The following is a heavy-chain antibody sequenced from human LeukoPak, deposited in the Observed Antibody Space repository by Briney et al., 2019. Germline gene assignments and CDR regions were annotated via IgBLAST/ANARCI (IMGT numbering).Heavy chain of an antibody. V-gene: IGHV3-30-3*01. Sequence: PGGSLRLSCAASGFTFTYYAMHWVRQAPGKGLEWVAVVSNDGSNQDYTDSVKGRFIISRDDSKNTVYLQMNSLRVDDRAMYYCARGPDPVVRGPRRAFDLWGQGTLVTVSS. CDR2: VSNDGSNQ. CDR3: ARGPDPVVRGPRRAFDL. J-gene: IGHJ3*01. CDR1: GFTFTYYA. D-gene: IGHD3-10*01.